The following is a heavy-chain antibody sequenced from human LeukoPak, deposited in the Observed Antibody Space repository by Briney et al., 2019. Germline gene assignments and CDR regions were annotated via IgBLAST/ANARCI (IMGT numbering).Heavy chain of an antibody. D-gene: IGHD4-17*01. Sequence: GASVKVSCKASGYTFTGYYMHWVRQAPGQGLEWMGRIIPILGIANYAQKFQGRVTITADKSTSTAYMELSSLRSEDTAVYYCARDYGDSSYYFDYWGQGTLVTVSS. CDR1: GYTFTGYY. J-gene: IGHJ4*02. V-gene: IGHV1-69*04. CDR2: IIPILGIA. CDR3: ARDYGDSSYYFDY.